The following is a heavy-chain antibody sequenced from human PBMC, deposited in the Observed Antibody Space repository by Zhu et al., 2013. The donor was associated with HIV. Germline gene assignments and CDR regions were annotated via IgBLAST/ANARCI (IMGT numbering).Heavy chain of an antibody. D-gene: IGHD2-2*01. CDR2: IIPIFGTA. J-gene: IGHJ6*03. Sequence: QVKLVQSGAEVKKPGSSVKVSCKASGGTLSSYAISWVRQAPGQGLEWMGGIIPIFGTANYAQKFQGRVTITADEPTSTANMELSSLRSEDTAVYYCARDLPLGVTGAIGYMDVWGEGTTVTVSS. V-gene: IGHV1-69*01. CDR1: GGTLSSYA. CDR3: ARDLPLGVTGAIGYMDV.